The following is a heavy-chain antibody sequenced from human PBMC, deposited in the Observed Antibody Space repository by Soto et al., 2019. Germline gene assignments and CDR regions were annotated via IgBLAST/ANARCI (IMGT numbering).Heavy chain of an antibody. CDR2: IFYSGST. J-gene: IGHJ4*02. V-gene: IGHV4-39*01. CDR1: GGSISRDSYY. Sequence: QVQLQESGPGLVKPSETLSLTCTVSGGSISRDSYYWGWIREAPGKGLEGVGSIFYSGSTYYNTSLKSRITISVDTSKNRLSLKVNSVTAADTAVYYCARSGLGRATLKVLDYWGQGTLVTVSS. CDR3: ARSGLGRATLKVLDY. D-gene: IGHD5-12*01.